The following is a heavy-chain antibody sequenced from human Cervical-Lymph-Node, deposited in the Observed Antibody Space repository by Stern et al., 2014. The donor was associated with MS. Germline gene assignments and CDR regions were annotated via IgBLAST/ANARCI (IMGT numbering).Heavy chain of an antibody. CDR3: ARDKGMFFL. J-gene: IGHJ4*01. CDR2: AYYSGST. V-gene: IGHV4-59*11. Sequence: QVQLQESGPGLVKPSETLSLTCTVSGGSLGRQFWSWIRQPPGKGLELVAYAYYSGSTNYNPSLKSRVTISVDTSKNQFSLKLSSVTAADTAVYYCARDKGMFFLWGQGTLVTVSS. D-gene: IGHD2/OR15-2a*01. CDR1: GGSLGRQF.